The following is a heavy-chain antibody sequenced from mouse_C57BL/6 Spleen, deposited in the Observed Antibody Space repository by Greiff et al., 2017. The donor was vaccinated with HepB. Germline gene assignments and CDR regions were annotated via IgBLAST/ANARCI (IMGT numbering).Heavy chain of an antibody. Sequence: VQLQQPGAELVRPGTSVKLSCKASGYTFTSYWMHWVKQRPGQGLEWIGVIDPSDSYTNYNQKFKGKATLTVDTSSSTAYMQLSSLTSEDSAVYYCARSYGSYWYFDVWGTGTTVTVSS. J-gene: IGHJ1*03. CDR2: IDPSDSYT. V-gene: IGHV1-59*01. D-gene: IGHD1-1*01. CDR1: GYTFTSYW. CDR3: ARSYGSYWYFDV.